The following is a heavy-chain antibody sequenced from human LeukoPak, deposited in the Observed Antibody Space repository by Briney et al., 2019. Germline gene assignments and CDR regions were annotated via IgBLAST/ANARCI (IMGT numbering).Heavy chain of an antibody. D-gene: IGHD4-17*01. V-gene: IGHV3-7*04. CDR2: INQDGSAQ. Sequence: GGSLRLSCAASGFTFSNYWMSWVRQAPGKGLEWVANINQDGSAQYYVECVKGRFTISRDNAKSSLFLQMNSLRGEDTAVYYCARVPATVKTDYWGQGTQVTVPS. J-gene: IGHJ4*02. CDR3: ARVPATVKTDY. CDR1: GFTFSNYW.